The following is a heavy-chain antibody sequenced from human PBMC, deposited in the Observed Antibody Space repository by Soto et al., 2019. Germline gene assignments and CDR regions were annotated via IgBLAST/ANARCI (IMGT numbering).Heavy chain of an antibody. D-gene: IGHD3-10*01. CDR2: ISASGDQT. CDR3: AKIMIRGDFGGDY. V-gene: IGHV3-23*01. CDR1: GFTFSDYV. J-gene: IGHJ4*02. Sequence: EGHLLESGGGLVQPGGSLRLSCAASGFTFSDYVMYWFRQPPGRGLEWVSAISASGDQTFYADSVQGRFTISRDNFKNTQYLERSRLRVEDTAVYYCAKIMIRGDFGGDYWGQGTLVTVSS.